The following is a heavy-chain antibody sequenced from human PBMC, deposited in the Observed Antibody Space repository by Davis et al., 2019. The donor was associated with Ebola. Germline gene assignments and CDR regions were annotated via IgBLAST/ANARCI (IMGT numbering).Heavy chain of an antibody. Sequence: ASVKVSCKASGYTFTGYYMHWVRQAPGQGLEWMGWINPNSGGTNYAQKFQGWVTMTRDTSISTAYMELSRLRSDDTAVYYCARYQYNWNQCDYWGQGTLVTVSS. D-gene: IGHD1-20*01. CDR3: ARYQYNWNQCDY. CDR1: GYTFTGYY. CDR2: INPNSGGT. V-gene: IGHV1-2*04. J-gene: IGHJ4*02.